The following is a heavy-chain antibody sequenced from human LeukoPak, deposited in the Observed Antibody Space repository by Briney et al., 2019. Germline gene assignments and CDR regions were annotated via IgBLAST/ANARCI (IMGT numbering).Heavy chain of an antibody. CDR1: GVSFRGHW. D-gene: IGHD6-13*01. J-gene: IGHJ4*02. CDR2: IKPDGSER. CDR3: ARERWTASGYYFDY. V-gene: IGHV3-7*01. Sequence: GGSLRLSCAASGVSFRGHWMSWVRQAPGKGLEWLANIKPDGSERRYVDSVKGRFTISRDDAKNSVYLEMNSLRVEDMAVHYCARERWTASGYYFDYWGQGTLVTVSS.